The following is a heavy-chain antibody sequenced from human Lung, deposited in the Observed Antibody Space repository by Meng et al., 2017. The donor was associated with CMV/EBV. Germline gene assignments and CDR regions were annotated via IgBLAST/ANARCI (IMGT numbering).Heavy chain of an antibody. Sequence: SETLSLXCAVYGGSFSGYYWSWIRQPPGKGLEWIGEINHSGSTNYNPSLKSRVTISVDTSKNQFSLKLSSVTAADTAVYYCARGRGKPAAIYYYGMDVWGQGXTVTV. CDR2: INHSGST. J-gene: IGHJ6*02. CDR3: ARGRGKPAAIYYYGMDV. V-gene: IGHV4-34*01. D-gene: IGHD2-2*02. CDR1: GGSFSGYY.